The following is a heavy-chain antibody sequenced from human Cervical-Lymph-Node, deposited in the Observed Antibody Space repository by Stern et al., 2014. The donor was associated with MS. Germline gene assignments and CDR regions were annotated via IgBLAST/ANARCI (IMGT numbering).Heavy chain of an antibody. J-gene: IGHJ4*02. CDR2: IIPMFGSA. D-gene: IGHD3-16*02. CDR1: GGTISKYI. CDR3: ARATSDYIWGTYRFLDS. Sequence: QVQLVESGAEVQKPGSSVKVSCKASGGTISKYIVGWVRQAPGQGLEWMGGIIPMFGSANYAEKFQDRVTITADESTSTAYLDLSSLRSEDTAVYYCARATSDYIWGTYRFLDSWGQGTLVIVSS. V-gene: IGHV1-69*01.